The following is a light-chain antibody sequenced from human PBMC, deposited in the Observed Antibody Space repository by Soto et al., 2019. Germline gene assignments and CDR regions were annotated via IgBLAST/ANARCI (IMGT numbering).Light chain of an antibody. CDR3: LQYNGFTRT. Sequence: DIQMTQSPSTLSASIGDRVIITCRASQNIGRYLAWYQQKPGEAPKFLIYAASSLERGVPSRFSGGRSETEFTLTISGLQPDDFATYYCLQYNGFTRTFGQGTKVDTK. J-gene: IGKJ1*01. CDR1: QNIGRY. V-gene: IGKV1-5*03. CDR2: AAS.